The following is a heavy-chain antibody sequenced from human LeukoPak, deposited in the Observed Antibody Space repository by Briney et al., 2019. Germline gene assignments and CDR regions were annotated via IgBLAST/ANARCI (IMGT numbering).Heavy chain of an antibody. CDR1: GGSISSYY. V-gene: IGHV4-4*07. D-gene: IGHD3-22*01. Sequence: PSETLSLTCTVSGGSISSYYWSWIRQPAGKGLEWIWRIYTSGSTNYNPSLQSRVTMSVDTSKNQFSLKLSSVTAADTAVYYCRADRVHLIGDDYWGQGTLVTVS. J-gene: IGHJ4*02. CDR2: IYTSGST. CDR3: RADRVHLIGDDY.